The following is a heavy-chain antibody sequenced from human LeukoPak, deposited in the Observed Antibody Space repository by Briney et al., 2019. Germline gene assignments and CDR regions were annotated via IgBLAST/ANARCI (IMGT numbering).Heavy chain of an antibody. J-gene: IGHJ4*02. V-gene: IGHV1-24*01. CDR3: ATAQERGFGELFPN. D-gene: IGHD3-10*01. Sequence: ASVKVSCKVSGYTLTELSMHWVRQAPGKGLEWMGGFDPEDGETIYAQRFQGKVTMTEDTSTDTAYMELSSLRSEDTAVYYWATAQERGFGELFPNWGQGTLVTVSS. CDR2: FDPEDGET. CDR1: GYTLTELS.